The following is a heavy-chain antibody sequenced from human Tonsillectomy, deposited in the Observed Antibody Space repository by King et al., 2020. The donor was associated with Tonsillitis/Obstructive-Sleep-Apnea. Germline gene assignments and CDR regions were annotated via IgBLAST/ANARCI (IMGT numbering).Heavy chain of an antibody. Sequence: VQLVESGGGMVQPGMSLRLFCASAGFRFRSVGMHWVRQAPCKGLEWVAVIWYDGSKGYYTDSVKGRLTISSDNSKHVLYLQMNSLTAEDTAVYYCARDNSSSSAFDHWGQGSLVTVSS. CDR2: IWYDGSKG. V-gene: IGHV3-33*01. J-gene: IGHJ4*02. CDR3: ARDNSSSSAFDH. CDR1: GFRFRSVG. D-gene: IGHD6-6*01.